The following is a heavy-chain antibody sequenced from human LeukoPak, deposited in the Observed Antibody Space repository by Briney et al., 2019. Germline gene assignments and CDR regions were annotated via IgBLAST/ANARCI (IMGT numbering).Heavy chain of an antibody. CDR1: GYTFTSYG. D-gene: IGHD5-24*01. Sequence: SVKVSCKASGYTFTSYGISWVRQAPGQGLEWMGGIIPIFGTANYAQKFQGRVTITADESTSTAYMELSSLRSEDTAVYYCARGRDGYNDYWGQGTLVTVSS. V-gene: IGHV1-69*13. J-gene: IGHJ4*02. CDR3: ARGRDGYNDY. CDR2: IIPIFGTA.